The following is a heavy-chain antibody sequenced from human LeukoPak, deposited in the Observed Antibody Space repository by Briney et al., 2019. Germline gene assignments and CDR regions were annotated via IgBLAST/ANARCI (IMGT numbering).Heavy chain of an antibody. D-gene: IGHD5-18*01. V-gene: IGHV5-10-1*01. J-gene: IGHJ5*02. CDR3: ATYSYGLNWFDP. CDR2: IDPSDSYT. Sequence: GESLRISCKASGYSFTNYWITWVRQMPGKGLEWMGMIDPSDSYTTYSPPFQGHVSISADKSISTAYLQWSSLKASDTAMYYCATYSYGLNWFDPWGQGTLVTVSS. CDR1: GYSFTNYW.